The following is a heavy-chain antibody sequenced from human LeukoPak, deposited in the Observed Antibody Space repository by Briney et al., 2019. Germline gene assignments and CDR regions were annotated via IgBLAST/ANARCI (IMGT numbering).Heavy chain of an antibody. CDR3: AREDYYDSSGYYGAFDI. Sequence: GGSLRLSCAASGSTFSSYAMHWVRQAPGKGLEWVAVISYDGSNKYYADSVKGRFTISRDNSKNTLYLQMNSLRAEDTAVYYCAREDYYDSSGYYGAFDIWGQGTMVTVSS. D-gene: IGHD3-22*01. V-gene: IGHV3-30*04. J-gene: IGHJ3*02. CDR1: GSTFSSYA. CDR2: ISYDGSNK.